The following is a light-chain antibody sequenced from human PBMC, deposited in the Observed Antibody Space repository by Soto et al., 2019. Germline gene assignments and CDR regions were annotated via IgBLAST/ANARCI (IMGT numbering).Light chain of an antibody. CDR1: QSVSSN. V-gene: IGKV3D-20*02. CDR3: QQRSDWPPSLT. CDR2: SAS. J-gene: IGKJ4*01. Sequence: EIVMTQSPATLSVSPGERATLSCRASQSVSSNLAWYQQKPGQAPRLLIYSASSRATGIPDRFSGSGSGTDFTLTISRLEPDDFAVYYCQQRSDWPPSLTFGGGTKVDI.